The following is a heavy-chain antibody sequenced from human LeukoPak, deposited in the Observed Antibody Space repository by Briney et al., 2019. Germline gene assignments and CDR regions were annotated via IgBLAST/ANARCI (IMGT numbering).Heavy chain of an antibody. V-gene: IGHV1-8*01. CDR1: GYTFTSYD. CDR3: ARVGEMATKKRLGWFDP. Sequence: ASVKVSCKAYGYTFTSYDINWVRQGTGQGLEWMGRMNPNSGNTGYAQKFQGRVTMTRNTSISTAYMELSSLRSEDTAVYYCARVGEMATKKRLGWFDPWGQGTLVTVSS. CDR2: MNPNSGNT. J-gene: IGHJ5*02. D-gene: IGHD5-24*01.